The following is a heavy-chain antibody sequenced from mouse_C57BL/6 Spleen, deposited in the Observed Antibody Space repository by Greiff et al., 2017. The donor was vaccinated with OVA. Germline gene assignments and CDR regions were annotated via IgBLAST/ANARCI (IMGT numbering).Heavy chain of an antibody. D-gene: IGHD2-2*01. CDR2: IHPNSGST. CDR1: GYTFTSYW. V-gene: IGHV1-64*01. Sequence: VQLQQPGAELVKPGASVKLSCKASGYTFTSYWMHWVKQRPGQGLEWIGMIHPNSGSTNYTEKFKSKATLTVDKSSSTAYMQLSSLTSEDSAVYYCARQGIYYGYDGCAYWGQGTLVTVSA. CDR3: ARQGIYYGYDGCAY. J-gene: IGHJ3*01.